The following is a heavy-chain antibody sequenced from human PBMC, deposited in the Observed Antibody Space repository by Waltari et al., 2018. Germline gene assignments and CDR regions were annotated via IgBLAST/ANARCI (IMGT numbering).Heavy chain of an antibody. CDR3: AREAIITMIVADAFDI. D-gene: IGHD3-22*01. CDR1: GGSISSYY. J-gene: IGHJ3*02. V-gene: IGHV4-4*07. CDR2: IYTSGST. Sequence: QVQLQESGPGLVKPSETLSLTCTVSGGSISSYYWSWIWQPAGKGLEWIGRIYTSGSTNYNPSLKSRVTMSVDTSKNQFSLKLSSVTAADTAVYYCAREAIITMIVADAFDIWGQGTMVTVSS.